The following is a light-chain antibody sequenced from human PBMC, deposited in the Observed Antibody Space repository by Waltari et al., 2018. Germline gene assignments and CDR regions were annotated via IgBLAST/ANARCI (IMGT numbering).Light chain of an antibody. V-gene: IGLV2-8*01. CDR1: SSDIGRYNL. CDR2: DVT. Sequence: QSALTQPPSASGSPGQSVAISCTGTSSDIGRYNLVSWYQQDPGKAPKLIVYDVTKRPSGVPDRFSCSKSGNTASLIVSGLQAGDEADYYCSSYAGSGTVVFGGGTKLTVL. CDR3: SSYAGSGTVV. J-gene: IGLJ2*01.